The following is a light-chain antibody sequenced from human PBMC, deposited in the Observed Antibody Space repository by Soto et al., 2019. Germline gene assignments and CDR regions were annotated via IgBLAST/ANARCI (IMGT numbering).Light chain of an antibody. J-gene: IGKJ1*01. CDR3: QQRSNWPVT. V-gene: IGKV3-11*01. Sequence: EIVLTQSPATLSLSPGERATLSCRASQSVSSYFACYQQKPGQAPRLLIYDASNRATGIPARFSCSGSGTDFTLTISSLEPEDFAVYYCQQRSNWPVTFGQGTRVEIK. CDR2: DAS. CDR1: QSVSSY.